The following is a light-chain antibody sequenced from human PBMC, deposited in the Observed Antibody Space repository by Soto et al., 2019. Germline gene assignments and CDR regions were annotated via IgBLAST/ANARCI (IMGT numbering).Light chain of an antibody. CDR2: TAS. Sequence: DIQMTQSPSSLSASVGDRVTITCRASQGIRIYLAWYQQKPGKVPKLLISTASTRQSGVTSRFSGSGSGTDFTLIISNLQPEDVATYYCQKYSSPPYTFGQGTKVEIK. J-gene: IGKJ2*01. CDR1: QGIRIY. V-gene: IGKV1-27*01. CDR3: QKYSSPPYT.